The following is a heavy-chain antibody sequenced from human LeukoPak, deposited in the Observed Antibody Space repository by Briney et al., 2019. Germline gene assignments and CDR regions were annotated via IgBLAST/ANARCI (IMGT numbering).Heavy chain of an antibody. CDR1: GGTFSSYA. CDR3: ARTTYGQQAPLDY. J-gene: IGHJ4*02. D-gene: IGHD4-17*01. CDR2: IIPIFGTA. V-gene: IGHV1-69*13. Sequence: ASVTVSCKASGGTFSSYAISWVRQAPGQGLEWMGGIIPIFGTANYAQKFQGRVTITADESTSTAYMELSSLRSEDTAVYYCARTTYGQQAPLDYWGQGTLVTVSS.